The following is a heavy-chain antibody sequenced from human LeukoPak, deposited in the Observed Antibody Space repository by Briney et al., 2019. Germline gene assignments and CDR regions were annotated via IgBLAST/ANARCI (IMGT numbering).Heavy chain of an antibody. Sequence: GESLRLSCAASGFTFSSYAMSWVRQAPGKGLEWVSAISGSGGSTYYADSVKGRFTISRDNSKNTLYLQMNSLRAEDTAVYYCASLLAVAGTGDYWGQGTLVTVSS. V-gene: IGHV3-23*01. J-gene: IGHJ4*02. CDR3: ASLLAVAGTGDY. D-gene: IGHD6-19*01. CDR1: GFTFSSYA. CDR2: ISGSGGST.